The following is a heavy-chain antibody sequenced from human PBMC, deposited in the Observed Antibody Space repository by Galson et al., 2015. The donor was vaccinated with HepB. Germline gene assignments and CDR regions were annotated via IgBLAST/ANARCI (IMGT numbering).Heavy chain of an antibody. CDR3: AKAFFGVVNTIDY. D-gene: IGHD3-3*01. CDR1: GFTFSSYG. Sequence: SLRLSCAASGFTFSSYGMHWVRQAPGKGLEWVAVISYDGSNKYYADSVKGRFTISRDNSKNTLYLQMNSLRAEGTAVYYCAKAFFGVVNTIDYWGQGTLVTVSS. CDR2: ISYDGSNK. J-gene: IGHJ4*02. V-gene: IGHV3-30*18.